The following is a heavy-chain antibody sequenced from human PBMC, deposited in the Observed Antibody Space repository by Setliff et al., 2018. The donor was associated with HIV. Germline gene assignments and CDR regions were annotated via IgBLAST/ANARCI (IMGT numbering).Heavy chain of an antibody. CDR3: ARDLRSSHGSPNYFDY. J-gene: IGHJ4*02. CDR2: IYSGAGST. Sequence: AGGSLRLSCAASGFTFSSYAMNWVRQAPGKGLEWVSLIYSGAGSTYYSDSVKGRFTISRDNSKNTLDLQMNSLRAEDTAVYYCARDLRSSHGSPNYFDYWGRGALVTVSS. V-gene: IGHV3-23*03. CDR1: GFTFSSYA. D-gene: IGHD2-15*01.